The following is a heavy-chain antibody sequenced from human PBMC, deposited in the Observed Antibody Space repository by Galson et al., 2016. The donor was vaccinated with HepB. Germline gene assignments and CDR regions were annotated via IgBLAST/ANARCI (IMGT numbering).Heavy chain of an antibody. J-gene: IGHJ4*02. Sequence: SLRLSCAASGFTFRNYGMTWVRQAPGKGLEVVSSISRSGDSTDYADSVKGRFTISRDNSKNTLSLQMNSLTADDTAVYYCAKRHEYCPPVGCSVDYWGQGTLVSVSS. D-gene: IGHD2/OR15-2a*01. CDR3: AKRHEYCPPVGCSVDY. CDR2: ISRSGDST. CDR1: GFTFRNYG. V-gene: IGHV3-23*01.